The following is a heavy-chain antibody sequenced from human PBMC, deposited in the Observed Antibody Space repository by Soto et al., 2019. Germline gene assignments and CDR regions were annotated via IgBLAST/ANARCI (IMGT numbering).Heavy chain of an antibody. CDR3: ARHLYGYSSGWDYYYYGMDV. Sequence: GESLKISCKGSGYSFTSYWIGWVRQMPGKGLEWMGIIYPGDSDTRYSPSFQGQVTISADKSISTAYLQWSSLKASDTAMYYCARHLYGYSSGWDYYYYGMDVWGQGTTVTVSS. CDR2: IYPGDSDT. J-gene: IGHJ6*02. D-gene: IGHD6-19*01. V-gene: IGHV5-51*01. CDR1: GYSFTSYW.